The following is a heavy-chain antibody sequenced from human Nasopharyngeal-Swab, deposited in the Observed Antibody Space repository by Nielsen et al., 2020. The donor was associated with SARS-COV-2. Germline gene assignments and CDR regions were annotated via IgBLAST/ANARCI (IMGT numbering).Heavy chain of an antibody. D-gene: IGHD6-13*01. Sequence: GGSLRLSCAASGFTFRSYGMHGVRQAPGKGLEWVAVIWYDGSNKYYADSVKGRFTISRDNSKNTLYLQMNSLRAEDTAVYYCARGTSSSWFVAREGMDVWGQGTTVTVSS. CDR2: IWYDGSNK. V-gene: IGHV3-33*01. CDR3: ARGTSSSWFVAREGMDV. J-gene: IGHJ6*02. CDR1: GFTFRSYG.